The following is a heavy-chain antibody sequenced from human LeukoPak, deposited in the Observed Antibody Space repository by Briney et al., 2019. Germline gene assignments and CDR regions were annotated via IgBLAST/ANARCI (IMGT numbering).Heavy chain of an antibody. J-gene: IGHJ6*02. V-gene: IGHV4-4*07. D-gene: IGHD3-22*01. CDR1: GGSISSYY. CDR2: SFTSGGT. CDR3: ARDTTYYYDSRYYYYYGMDV. Sequence: SETLSLTCTVSGGSISSYYWSWIRQPPGRDWSGIGVSFTSGGTNYNPSLKSRVTMSVDTSKNQFSLKLSSVTAADTAVYYCARDTTYYYDSRYYYYYGMDVWGQGTTVTVS.